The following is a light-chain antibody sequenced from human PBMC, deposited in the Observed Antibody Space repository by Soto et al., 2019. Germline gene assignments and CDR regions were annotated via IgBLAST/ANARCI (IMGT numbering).Light chain of an antibody. CDR1: QSVSSSY. J-gene: IGKJ2*01. CDR3: KQYGSAPTYT. V-gene: IGKV3-20*01. CDR2: GAS. Sequence: EIVLTQSPGTLSLSPGERATLSCRASQSVSSSYLAWYQQKPGQAPRLLIYGASSRATGIPAGFSGSGSGTDFPLTISRLEPEDFAVYYCKQYGSAPTYTFGQGTKLEIK.